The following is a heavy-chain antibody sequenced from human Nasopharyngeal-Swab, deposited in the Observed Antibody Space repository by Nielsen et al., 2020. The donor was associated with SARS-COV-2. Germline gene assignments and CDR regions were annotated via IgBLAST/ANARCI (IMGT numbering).Heavy chain of an antibody. Sequence: GSLKISCAASGFTFSSYWMHWVRQAPGKGLVWVSRINSDGSSTSYADSVKGRFTISRDNAKNTLYLQMNSLRAEDTAVYYCARSPYGSEENWFDPWGQGTRVTVSS. CDR3: ARSPYGSEENWFDP. CDR1: GFTFSSYW. J-gene: IGHJ5*02. D-gene: IGHD3-10*01. CDR2: INSDGSST. V-gene: IGHV3-74*01.